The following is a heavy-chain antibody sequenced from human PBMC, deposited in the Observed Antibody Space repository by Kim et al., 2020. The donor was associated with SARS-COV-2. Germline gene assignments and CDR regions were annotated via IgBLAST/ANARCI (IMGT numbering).Heavy chain of an antibody. J-gene: IGHJ4*02. V-gene: IGHV4-31*03. Sequence: SETLSLTCTVSGGSISSGGYYWSWIRQHPGKGLEWIGYIYYSGSTYYNPSLKSRVTISVDTSKNQFSLKLSSVTAADTAVYYCACYGSSGYYHDYWGQGTLVTVSS. CDR2: IYYSGST. D-gene: IGHD3-22*01. CDR1: GGSISSGGYY. CDR3: ACYGSSGYYHDY.